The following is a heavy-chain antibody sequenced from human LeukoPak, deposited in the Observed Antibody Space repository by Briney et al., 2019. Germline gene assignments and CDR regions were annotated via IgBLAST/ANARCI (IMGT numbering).Heavy chain of an antibody. CDR3: AATSYYGSAYYYYTMDV. J-gene: IGHJ6*02. Sequence: SETLSLTCTVSGGSISSNYWSWIRQPPGKGLEWIGYMYNSGSTSFNPSLKSRVTISVDTSKNQFSLKLSSVTAADTAVYYCAATSYYGSAYYYYTMDVWGQGTTVTVS. CDR2: MYNSGST. V-gene: IGHV4-59*01. CDR1: GGSISSNY. D-gene: IGHD3-10*01.